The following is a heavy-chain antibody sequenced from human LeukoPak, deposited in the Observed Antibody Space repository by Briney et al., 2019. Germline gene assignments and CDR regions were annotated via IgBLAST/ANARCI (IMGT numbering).Heavy chain of an antibody. J-gene: IGHJ4*02. D-gene: IGHD3-10*01. Sequence: SETLSLTXAVSGYSISRGYYWGWIRQPPGKGLEWSGSIYHSGSTSYNPSLKSRVTISVDTSQNQFYLKLRSVTAADTALYSCERLASITVVRGLFFDYWGQGTLVTVSS. CDR3: ERLASITVVRGLFFDY. V-gene: IGHV4-38-2*01. CDR1: GYSISRGYY. CDR2: IYHSGST.